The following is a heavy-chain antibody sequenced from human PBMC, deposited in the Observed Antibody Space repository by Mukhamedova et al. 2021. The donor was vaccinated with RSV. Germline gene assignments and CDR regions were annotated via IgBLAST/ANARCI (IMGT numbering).Heavy chain of an antibody. V-gene: IGHV3-30*03. Sequence: QAPGKGLEWVAVISYDGSNKYYADSVKGRFTISRDNSKNTLYLQMNSLRAEDTAVYYCASIAAAAKRGAYSFDYWGQGTLGTVSS. CDR3: ASIAAAAKRGAYSFDY. CDR2: ISYDGSNK. D-gene: IGHD6-13*01. J-gene: IGHJ4*02.